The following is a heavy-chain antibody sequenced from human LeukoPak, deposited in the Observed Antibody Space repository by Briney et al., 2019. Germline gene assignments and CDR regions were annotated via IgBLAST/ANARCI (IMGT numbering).Heavy chain of an antibody. CDR3: ARDLNYNLDF. D-gene: IGHD5-24*01. CDR1: VFTFSHSY. CDR2: IDNDGGT. Sequence: GGSLRLSCTASVFTFSHSYMHWVRQAPGKGLVWVSRIDNDGGTGYADSVKGRFTITRDNAKNTVFLQMSSLRAEGTALYYCARDLNYNLDFWGQGTLVTVSS. V-gene: IGHV3-74*01. J-gene: IGHJ4*02.